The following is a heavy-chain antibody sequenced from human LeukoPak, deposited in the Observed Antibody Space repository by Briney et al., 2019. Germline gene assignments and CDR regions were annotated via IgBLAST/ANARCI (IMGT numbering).Heavy chain of an antibody. CDR2: IFHSGST. V-gene: IGHV4-38-2*02. D-gene: IGHD2/OR15-2a*01. Sequence: SSETLSLTCTVSDYSINSGYYWGWIRQPPGKGLEWIGNIFHSGSTLYNPSLKSRVTISVNTSKNQFSLKLSSVTAADTAVYYCARVIGGIGINWFDPWGQGTLVTVSS. CDR1: DYSINSGYY. CDR3: ARVIGGIGINWFDP. J-gene: IGHJ5*02.